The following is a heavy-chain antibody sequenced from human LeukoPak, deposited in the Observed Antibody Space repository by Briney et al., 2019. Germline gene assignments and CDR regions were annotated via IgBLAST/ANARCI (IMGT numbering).Heavy chain of an antibody. V-gene: IGHV4-59*01. J-gene: IGHJ6*02. D-gene: IGHD6-13*01. CDR2: IYYSGST. Sequence: SETLSLTCTVSGGSISSYYWSWMRQPPGKGLEWIGYIYYSGSTDYNPSLKSRVTISVDTSENQFSLKLSSVTAADTAVYYCARSGVGSSWYPPYYYYGMDVWGQGTTVTVSS. CDR1: GGSISSYY. CDR3: ARSGVGSSWYPPYYYYGMDV.